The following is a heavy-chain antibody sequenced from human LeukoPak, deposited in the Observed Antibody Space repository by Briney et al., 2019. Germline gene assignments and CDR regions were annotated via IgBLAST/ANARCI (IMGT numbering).Heavy chain of an antibody. J-gene: IGHJ4*02. D-gene: IGHD6-13*01. V-gene: IGHV4-59*01. CDR1: GGSISSYY. CDR2: IYYSGST. CDR3: ARGWKSYSSSWDY. Sequence: PSETLSLTCTVSGGSISSYYWSWIRQPPGKGLEWIGYIYYSGSTYYNPSLKTRVTISVDTPKNQFSLKLSSVTAADTAVYYCARGWKSYSSSWDYWGQGTLVTVSS.